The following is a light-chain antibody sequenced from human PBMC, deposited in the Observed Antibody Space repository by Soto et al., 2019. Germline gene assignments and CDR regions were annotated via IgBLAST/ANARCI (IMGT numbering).Light chain of an antibody. CDR1: QGITHY. CDR3: QKYNSAPLT. Sequence: DIQMTQSPSSLSASIGDRGTITCRSSQGITHYLAWYQQKPGKVPKLLIYAASTLQSGVPSRFSGSGSGTDFTLTISSLQPEYVATYYCQKYNSAPLTFGGGTKVEI. J-gene: IGKJ4*01. CDR2: AAS. V-gene: IGKV1-27*01.